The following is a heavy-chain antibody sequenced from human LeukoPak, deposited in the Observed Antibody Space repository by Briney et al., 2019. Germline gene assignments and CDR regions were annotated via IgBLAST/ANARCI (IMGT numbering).Heavy chain of an antibody. D-gene: IGHD5-18*01. Sequence: ASVKVSCKASGYTLTDYYLHWVRQAPGQGLEWMGWISPNSGGTNYAQNFQGRVTMTRDTSISTAYMEVTRLRSDDTAVYFCARGRIPPYFDYWGQGTLVTVSS. CDR1: GYTLTDYY. CDR2: ISPNSGGT. V-gene: IGHV1-2*02. CDR3: ARGRIPPYFDY. J-gene: IGHJ4*02.